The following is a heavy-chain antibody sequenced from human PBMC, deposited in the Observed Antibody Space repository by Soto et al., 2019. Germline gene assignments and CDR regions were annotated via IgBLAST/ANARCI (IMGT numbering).Heavy chain of an antibody. CDR3: AAAITICGVVTPYYYYGMDV. J-gene: IGHJ6*02. D-gene: IGHD3-3*01. V-gene: IGHV4-34*01. Sequence: PSETLSLPCAVYGGSFSGYHWSWIRQPPGKGLEWIGEINHSRSTNYNPSLKSRVTISVDTSKNQFSLKLSSVTAADTAVYYCAAAITICGVVTPYYYYGMDVWGQGTTVTVSS. CDR1: GGSFSGYH. CDR2: INHSRST.